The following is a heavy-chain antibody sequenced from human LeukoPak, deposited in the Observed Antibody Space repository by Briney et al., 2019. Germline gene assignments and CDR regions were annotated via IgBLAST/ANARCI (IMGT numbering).Heavy chain of an antibody. CDR2: IIPIFGTA. CDR1: GGTFSSYG. CDR3: ARDLGAGQLVHQHPIQH. Sequence: GASVKVSCKASGGTFSSYGISWVRQAPGQGLEWMGGIIPIFGTANYAQKFQGRVTITTDESTSAGYMELSSLRSEDTAVYYCARDLGAGQLVHQHPIQHRGQGTLVTVSS. V-gene: IGHV1-69*05. J-gene: IGHJ1*01. D-gene: IGHD6-13*01.